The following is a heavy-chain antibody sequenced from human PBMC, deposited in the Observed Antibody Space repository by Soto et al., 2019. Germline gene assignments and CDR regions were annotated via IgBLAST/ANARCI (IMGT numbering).Heavy chain of an antibody. CDR3: TTDLHFPLEWNDLDY. V-gene: IGHV3-15*01. CDR1: GFTFSNAW. J-gene: IGHJ4*02. Sequence: GGSLRLSCAASGFTFSNAWMSWVRQAPGKGLEWVGRIKSKTDGGTTDYAAPVKGRFTISRDDSKNTLYLQMNSLKTEDTAVYYCTTDLHFPLEWNDLDYWGQGTLVTVSS. D-gene: IGHD3-3*01. CDR2: IKSKTDGGTT.